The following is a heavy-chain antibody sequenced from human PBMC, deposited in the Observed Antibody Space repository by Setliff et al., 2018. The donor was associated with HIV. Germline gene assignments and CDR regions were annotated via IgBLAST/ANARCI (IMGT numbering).Heavy chain of an antibody. J-gene: IGHJ3*02. D-gene: IGHD2-15*01. Sequence: GPTLVNPTQTLTLTCTFSGFSLSTSGMSVRWMRQPPGKTLEWLAHIDGDDDKYYNTSLRTRLTISKDTSKNQVVLRMTNMDPVDTGMYYCARIYGRSGPIWGQGTMVTVSS. V-gene: IGHV2-70*01. CDR1: GFSLSTSGMS. CDR3: ARIYGRSGPI. CDR2: IDGDDDK.